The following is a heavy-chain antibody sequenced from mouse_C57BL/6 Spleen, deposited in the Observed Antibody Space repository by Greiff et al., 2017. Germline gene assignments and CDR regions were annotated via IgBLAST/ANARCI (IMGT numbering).Heavy chain of an antibody. Sequence: EVQLQQSGPELVKPGASVKISCKASGYTFTDYYMNWVKQSHGKSLEWIGDINPNNGGTSYNQKFKGKATLTVDQSSSTASMELRSLTSEDSAVYYCVRSRGLYYFDYWGQGTTLTVSS. CDR2: INPNNGGT. J-gene: IGHJ2*01. V-gene: IGHV1-26*01. CDR1: GYTFTDYY. CDR3: VRSRGLYYFDY.